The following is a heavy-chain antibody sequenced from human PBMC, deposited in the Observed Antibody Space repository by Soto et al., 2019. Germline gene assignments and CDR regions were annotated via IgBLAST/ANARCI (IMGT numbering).Heavy chain of an antibody. Sequence: GGSLRLSSAASGFHFNSYTINWVRPAPGKRLEWLSSISSSGYIFSTDSVRGRFTISRDNAKNSVYLQINSLRAEDTAVYFCARDCSGGSCYPGMDVWGQGTTVTVSS. CDR2: ISSSGYI. V-gene: IGHV3-21*01. J-gene: IGHJ6*02. D-gene: IGHD2-15*01. CDR1: GFHFNSYT. CDR3: ARDCSGGSCYPGMDV.